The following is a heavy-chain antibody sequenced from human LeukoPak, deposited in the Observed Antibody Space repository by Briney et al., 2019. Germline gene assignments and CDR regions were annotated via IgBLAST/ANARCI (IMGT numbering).Heavy chain of an antibody. CDR3: ARDLLRGSYFGWFDP. Sequence: SETLSLTCTVSGGSISSYYWSWIRQPPGKGLEWIGYIYYSGSTNYNPSLKSRVTISVGTSKNQFSLKLSSVTAADTAVYYCARDLLRGSYFGWFDPWGQGTLVTVSS. V-gene: IGHV4-59*01. CDR1: GGSISSYY. CDR2: IYYSGST. D-gene: IGHD1-26*01. J-gene: IGHJ5*02.